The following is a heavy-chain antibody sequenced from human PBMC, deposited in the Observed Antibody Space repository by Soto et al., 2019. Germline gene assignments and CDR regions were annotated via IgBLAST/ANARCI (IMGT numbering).Heavy chain of an antibody. D-gene: IGHD2-21*02. J-gene: IGHJ1*01. Sequence: LVESGGGVAQPGKSQTLSCAASGFTFNTYAFHWVRQAPGKGLEWVAVVSSDGKDKFYADSVSGRFTISRDDSKDTLFLHMNSLRTEDTAVYICVRQLSFVVGTLTTREHFFQHWGRGTLVTVSS. CDR3: VRQLSFVVGTLTTREHFFQH. V-gene: IGHV3-30*04. CDR1: GFTFNTYA. CDR2: VSSDGKDK.